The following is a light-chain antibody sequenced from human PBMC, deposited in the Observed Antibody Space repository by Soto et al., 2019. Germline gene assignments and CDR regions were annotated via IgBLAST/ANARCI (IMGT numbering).Light chain of an antibody. CDR1: QSVSSD. V-gene: IGKV3-15*01. CDR2: GAS. J-gene: IGKJ1*01. CDR3: QQDNNWPRA. Sequence: EIVMTQSPATLSVSPGERATLSCRASQSVSSDLAWYHQKPGQAPRLLIYGASARATGSPARFSGSGSGTEFTLTINSLQSEDLAVYYCQQDNNWPRAFGQGTK.